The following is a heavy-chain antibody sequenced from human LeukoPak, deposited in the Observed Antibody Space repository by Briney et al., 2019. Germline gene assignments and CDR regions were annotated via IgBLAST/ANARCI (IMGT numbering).Heavy chain of an antibody. V-gene: IGHV3-7*03. D-gene: IGHD3-22*01. CDR1: GFTFSTYW. Sequence: GGSLRLSCVASGFTFSTYWMTWVRQAPGKGLEWVANMKGDGSEKHYVDSVKGRFTISRDNSKNTLYLQMNSLRAEDTAVYYCAKAETYYYDSSGPKDYWGQGTLVTVSS. J-gene: IGHJ4*02. CDR3: AKAETYYYDSSGPKDY. CDR2: MKGDGSEK.